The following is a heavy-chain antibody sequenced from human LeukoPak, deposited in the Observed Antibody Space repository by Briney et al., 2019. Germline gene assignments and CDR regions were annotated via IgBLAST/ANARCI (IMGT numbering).Heavy chain of an antibody. D-gene: IGHD6-13*01. Sequence: SETLSLTCTVSGGSISSTSLYWGWIRQPPGKGLEWIGSISYSVGTYYNPSLKSRVTISVDTSKNQFSLKLSSVTAADTAVYYCARDTVVAAAGTTHYYYYYMDVWGKGTTVTISS. J-gene: IGHJ6*03. CDR3: ARDTVVAAAGTTHYYYYYMDV. V-gene: IGHV4-39*07. CDR2: ISYSVGT. CDR1: GGSISSTSLY.